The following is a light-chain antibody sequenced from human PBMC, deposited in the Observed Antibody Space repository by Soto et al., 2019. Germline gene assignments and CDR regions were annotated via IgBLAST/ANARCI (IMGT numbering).Light chain of an antibody. Sequence: DIQMTQSPSSLSASVGDRVTITCQASQDISNYLNWYQQKPGKAPKLLIYDASNLETGVPSRFSGSGSGTDFTFTISSLQPEDIATYYCQQYDDLALTFGQATRLEIK. V-gene: IGKV1-33*01. J-gene: IGKJ5*01. CDR1: QDISNY. CDR2: DAS. CDR3: QQYDDLALT.